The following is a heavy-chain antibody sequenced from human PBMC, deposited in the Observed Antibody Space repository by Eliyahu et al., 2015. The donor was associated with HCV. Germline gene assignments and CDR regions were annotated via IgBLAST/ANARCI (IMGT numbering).Heavy chain of an antibody. V-gene: IGHV2-5*02. CDR3: AHSRTGDPYWYFDL. CDR1: GFSLSTSGVG. CDR2: IYLGDDK. Sequence: QITLKESGPTLVKPTQTLTLTCTFSGFSLSTSGVGVGWIRQPPGKALEWLALIYLGDDKRYRPSLKSRLTITKDTSKNQVVLTMTNMDPVDTATYYCAHSRTGDPYWYFDLWGRGTLVTVSS. J-gene: IGHJ2*01. D-gene: IGHD7-27*01.